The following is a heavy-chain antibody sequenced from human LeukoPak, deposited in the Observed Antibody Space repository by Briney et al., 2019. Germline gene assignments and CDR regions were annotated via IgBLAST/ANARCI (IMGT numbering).Heavy chain of an antibody. CDR1: GYTFTNYD. CDR2: MNPYNGNT. V-gene: IGHV1-8*01. CDR3: AKDPIVVVPAAIQSGGID. D-gene: IGHD2-2*01. J-gene: IGHJ4*02. Sequence: ASVKVSCKASGYTFTNYDINWVRQATGQGLEWMGWMNPYNGNTGYAQKFQGRVTMTRNTSINTAYMELSSLGSENTAVYYCAKDPIVVVPAAIQSGGIDWGQGTLVTVSS.